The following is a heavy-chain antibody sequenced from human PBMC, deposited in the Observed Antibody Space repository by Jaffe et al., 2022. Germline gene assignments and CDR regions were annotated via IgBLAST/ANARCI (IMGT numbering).Heavy chain of an antibody. CDR3: ARGYDFWSGYYYYYYYYMDV. CDR2: IYYSGST. Sequence: QVQLQESGPGLVKPSETLSLTCTVSGGSISSYYWSWIRQPPGKGLEWIGYIYYSGSTNYNPSLKSRVTISVDTSKNQFSLKLSSVTAADTAVYYCARGYDFWSGYYYYYYYYMDVWGKGTTVTVSS. V-gene: IGHV4-59*01. CDR1: GGSISSYY. J-gene: IGHJ6*03. D-gene: IGHD3-3*01.